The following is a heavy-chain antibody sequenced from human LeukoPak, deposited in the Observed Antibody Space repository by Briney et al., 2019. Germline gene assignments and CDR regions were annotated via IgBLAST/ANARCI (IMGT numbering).Heavy chain of an antibody. J-gene: IGHJ4*02. CDR1: GFTFSSYA. D-gene: IGHD6-19*01. CDR2: ISGSGGST. CDR3: ARETYSSGWTSYGFDY. Sequence: GGSLRLSCAASGFTFSSYAMSWVRQAPGNGLEWVSAISGSGGSTYYADSVKGRFTISRDNSKNTLYLQMNSLRAEDTAVYYCARETYSSGWTSYGFDYWGQGTLVTVSS. V-gene: IGHV3-23*01.